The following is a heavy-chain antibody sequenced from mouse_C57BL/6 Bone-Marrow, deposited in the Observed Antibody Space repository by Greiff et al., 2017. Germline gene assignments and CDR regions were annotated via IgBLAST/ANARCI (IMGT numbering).Heavy chain of an antibody. CDR3: AIETPVVLFDY. D-gene: IGHD1-1*01. Sequence: QVQLQQPGAELVRPGSSVKLSCKASGYTFTSYWMDWVKQRPGQGLEWIGNIYPSDSATHYTQKFKDKATLTEDKSSSTAYLQLSSLTSEDSAVYYCAIETPVVLFDYWGQGTTLTVSS. J-gene: IGHJ2*01. V-gene: IGHV1-61*01. CDR2: IYPSDSAT. CDR1: GYTFTSYW.